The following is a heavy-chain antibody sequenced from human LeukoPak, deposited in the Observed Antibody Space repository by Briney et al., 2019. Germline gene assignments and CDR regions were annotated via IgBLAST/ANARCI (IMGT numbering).Heavy chain of an antibody. J-gene: IGHJ4*02. CDR1: GFTFSSYA. Sequence: GGSLRLSCATSGFTFSSYAISWVRQAPGKGLEWVSAISASGGSTYYADSVKGRFTISRDNSKNTLYLQMNSLRAEDTAVYYCAKTKLGYCSGGSCYSGHYRLDYWGQGTLVTVSS. CDR3: AKTKLGYCSGGSCYSGHYRLDY. V-gene: IGHV3-23*01. D-gene: IGHD2-15*01. CDR2: ISASGGST.